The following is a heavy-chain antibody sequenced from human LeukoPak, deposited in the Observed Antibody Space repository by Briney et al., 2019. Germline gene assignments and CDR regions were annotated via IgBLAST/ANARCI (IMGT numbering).Heavy chain of an antibody. J-gene: IGHJ2*01. CDR2: INLNSGGT. Sequence: GASVKVSCKASGYTFTGYYMHWVRQAPGQGLEWMGWINLNSGGTNYAQKFQGRVTMTRDTSITTAYMELSRLSSDDTAVYYCARHPGKVTNDWYFDLWGRGTLVTASS. CDR1: GYTFTGYY. CDR3: ARHPGKVTNDWYFDL. D-gene: IGHD4-23*01. V-gene: IGHV1-2*02.